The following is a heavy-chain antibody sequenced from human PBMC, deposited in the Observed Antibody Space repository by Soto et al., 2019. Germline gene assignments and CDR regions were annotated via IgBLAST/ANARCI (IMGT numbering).Heavy chain of an antibody. CDR2: VYHSGGA. D-gene: IGHD2-21*02. Sequence: VQLQESGPGLVKPSGTLSLTCNVSGVSISGSNWWSWVRQSPGEGLKWIGEVYHSGGANYNPSFKSRVIISVDKSKNQFSLQLSSVTAADTAIYYCATHVVETPKGRRGWFDPWGQGTLVTVSS. V-gene: IGHV4-4*02. CDR1: GVSISGSNW. CDR3: ATHVVETPKGRRGWFDP. J-gene: IGHJ5*02.